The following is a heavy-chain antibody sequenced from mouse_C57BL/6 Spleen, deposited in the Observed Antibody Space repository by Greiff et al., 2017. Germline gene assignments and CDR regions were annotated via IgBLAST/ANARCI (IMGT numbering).Heavy chain of an antibody. Sequence: EVKLMESGGGLVQPGGSLKLSCAASGFTFSDYGMAWVRQAPRKGPEWVAFISNLAYSIYYADTVTGRFTISRENAKNTLYLEMSSLRSEDTAMYYCARQDSTAWFAYWGQGTLVTVSA. CDR2: ISNLAYSI. CDR3: ARQDSTAWFAY. J-gene: IGHJ3*01. V-gene: IGHV5-15*01. D-gene: IGHD2-5*01. CDR1: GFTFSDYG.